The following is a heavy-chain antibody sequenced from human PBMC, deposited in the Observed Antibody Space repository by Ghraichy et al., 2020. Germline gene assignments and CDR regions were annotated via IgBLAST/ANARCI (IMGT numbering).Heavy chain of an antibody. CDR2: MNPNSGNT. D-gene: IGHD2-15*01. J-gene: IGHJ4*02. Sequence: ASVKVSCKASGYTFTSYDINWVRQATGQGLEWMGWMNPNSGNTGYAQKFQGRVTMTRNTSISTAYMELSSLRSEDTAVYYCARGLLGYCSGGSCYSRDSEDYWGQGTLVTVSS. V-gene: IGHV1-8*01. CDR1: GYTFTSYD. CDR3: ARGLLGYCSGGSCYSRDSEDY.